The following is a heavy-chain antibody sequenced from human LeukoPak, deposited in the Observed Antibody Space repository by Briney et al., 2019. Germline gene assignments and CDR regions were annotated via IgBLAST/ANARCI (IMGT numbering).Heavy chain of an antibody. CDR2: ISSSSSYI. J-gene: IGHJ4*02. CDR1: GFIFSSYS. Sequence: GGSLRLSCAASGFIFSSYSMNWVRQAPGKGLEWVSSISSSSSYIYYADSVKGRFTISRDNAKNSLYLQMNSLRAEDTAVYYCARDHAGGDYVGYFDYWGQGTLVTVSS. V-gene: IGHV3-21*01. D-gene: IGHD4-17*01. CDR3: ARDHAGGDYVGYFDY.